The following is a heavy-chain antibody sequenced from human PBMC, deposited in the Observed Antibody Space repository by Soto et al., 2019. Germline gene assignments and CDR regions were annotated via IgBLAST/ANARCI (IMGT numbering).Heavy chain of an antibody. Sequence: EVQLVESGGGLVQPGGSLRLSCAASGFTFRSYWMHWVRQTPEKGLVWVSRINIDGSNTNYAESVKGRFTISRDNAKNTLYLQMNSLRAEDTAVYYCVRYNWNEAGYWGQGTLVTVSS. CDR1: GFTFRSYW. V-gene: IGHV3-74*01. CDR2: INIDGSNT. J-gene: IGHJ4*02. D-gene: IGHD1-1*01. CDR3: VRYNWNEAGY.